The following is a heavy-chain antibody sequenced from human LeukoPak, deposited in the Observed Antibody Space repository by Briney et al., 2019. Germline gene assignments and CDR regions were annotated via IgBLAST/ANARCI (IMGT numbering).Heavy chain of an antibody. Sequence: SETLSLTCAVYGGSFSGYYWSWIRQPPGKGLEWIGEINHRGSTNYNPSLKSRVTISVDTSKNQFSLKLSSVTAADTAVYYCARDHYDFWSGYSNWFDPWGQGTLVTVSS. CDR1: GGSFSGYY. D-gene: IGHD3-3*01. CDR3: ARDHYDFWSGYSNWFDP. J-gene: IGHJ5*02. CDR2: INHRGST. V-gene: IGHV4-34*01.